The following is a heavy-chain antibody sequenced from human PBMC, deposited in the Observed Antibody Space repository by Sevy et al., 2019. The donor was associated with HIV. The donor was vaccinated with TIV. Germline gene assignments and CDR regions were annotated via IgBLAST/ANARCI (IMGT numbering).Heavy chain of an antibody. CDR2: ISYDGSNK. D-gene: IGHD2-21*02. CDR1: GFTFSSYA. V-gene: IGHV3-30-3*01. Sequence: GGSLRLSCAASGFTFSSYAMHWVRQAPGKGLEWVAVISYDGSNKYYADSVKGRFTISRDNSKNTLYLQMNSLKAEDTAVYYCAGQAYCGGDCYGYFDYWGQGTLVTVSS. J-gene: IGHJ4*02. CDR3: AGQAYCGGDCYGYFDY.